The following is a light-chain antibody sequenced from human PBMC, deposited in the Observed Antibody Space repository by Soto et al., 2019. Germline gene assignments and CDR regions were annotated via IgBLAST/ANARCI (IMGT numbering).Light chain of an antibody. V-gene: IGLV1-40*01. CDR2: GDN. Sequence: QSVLAQPPSVSGAPGQRVAISCTGCSYNIEAEYDVHWYQQLPGIAPKRLIYGDNNRPSGVPDRFSGSKSGTSASLAITGLQPEDEADYYCQSYDSSLTTFVFGTGTKVTVL. CDR1: SYNIEAEYD. CDR3: QSYDSSLTTFV. J-gene: IGLJ1*01.